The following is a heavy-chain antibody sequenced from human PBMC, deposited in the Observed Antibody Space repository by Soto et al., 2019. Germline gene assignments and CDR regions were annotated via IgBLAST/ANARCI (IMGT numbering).Heavy chain of an antibody. J-gene: IGHJ5*02. CDR1: GGSVSSGSYY. CDR2: IYYSGST. CDR3: ARDLRVVDP. V-gene: IGHV4-61*01. Sequence: SETLSLTCTVSGGSVSSGSYYWSWIRQPPGKGLEWIGYIYYSGSTNYNPSLKSRVTISVDTSKNQFSLKLSSVTAADTAVYYCARDLRVVDPWGQGTLVTAPQ. D-gene: IGHD3-3*01.